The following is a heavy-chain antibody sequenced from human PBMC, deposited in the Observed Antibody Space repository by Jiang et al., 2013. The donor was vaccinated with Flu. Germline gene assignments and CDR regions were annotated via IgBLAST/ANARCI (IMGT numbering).Heavy chain of an antibody. CDR1: GGTFSSYA. CDR2: IIPILGIA. D-gene: IGHD3-22*01. J-gene: IGHJ6*04. V-gene: IGHV1-69*04. CDR3: AGGYYYDSSGYPPNTYYYYYGMDV. Sequence: SGAEVKKPGSSVKVSCKASGGTFSSYAISWVRQAPGQGLEWMGRIIPILGIANYAQKFQGRVTITADKSTSTAYMELSSLRSEDTAVYYCAGGYYYDSSGYPPNTYYYYYGMDVWGKGTTVTVSS.